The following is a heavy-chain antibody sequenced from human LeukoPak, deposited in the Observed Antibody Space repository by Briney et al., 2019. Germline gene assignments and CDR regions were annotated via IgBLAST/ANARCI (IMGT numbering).Heavy chain of an antibody. CDR1: GFTVSSNY. Sequence: GGSLRLSCAASGFTVSSNYMSWVRQAPGKGLEWVSVIYSGGSTYYADSVKGRFTISRDNSKNTLYLQMNSLRAEDTAVYYCAREIRLPDYYGMDVWGQGTTVTVSS. CDR3: AREIRLPDYYGMDV. V-gene: IGHV3-53*01. CDR2: IYSGGST. J-gene: IGHJ6*02.